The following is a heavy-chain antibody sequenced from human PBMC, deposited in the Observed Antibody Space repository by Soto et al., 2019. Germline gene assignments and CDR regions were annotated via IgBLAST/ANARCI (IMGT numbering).Heavy chain of an antibody. D-gene: IGHD2-2*01. V-gene: IGHV3-23*01. Sequence: EVQLLESGGGLVQPGGSLRLSCTASGVTFSTYAMSWVRQAPGKGLEWVSTISDRGSTYYADSVKGRFTISRDNSKNTLYLEMNSLRAEDTAVYYCAKDKGGRYCSRTSCLYSFDYWGQGTLGTVSS. CDR3: AKDKGGRYCSRTSCLYSFDY. CDR1: GVTFSTYA. CDR2: ISDRGST. J-gene: IGHJ4*02.